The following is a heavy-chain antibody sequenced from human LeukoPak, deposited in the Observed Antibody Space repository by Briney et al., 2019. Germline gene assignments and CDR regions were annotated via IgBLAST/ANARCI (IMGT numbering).Heavy chain of an antibody. CDR3: AKEIDTLGTNAFDI. V-gene: IGHV3-43*02. CDR2: INEDGGKT. CDR1: GFSFDDYP. J-gene: IGHJ3*02. D-gene: IGHD2-15*01. Sequence: GGTLRLSCAASGFSFDDYPMHWVRQAPGKGLEWVSLINEDGGKTFYADSVRGRFTISRDNSKNSLYLQVNSLRTEDTALYYCAKEIDTLGTNAFDIWGQGTIVTVSS.